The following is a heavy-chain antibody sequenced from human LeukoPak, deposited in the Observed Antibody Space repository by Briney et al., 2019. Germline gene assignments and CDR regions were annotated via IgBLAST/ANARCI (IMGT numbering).Heavy chain of an antibody. Sequence: GRSLRLSCAASGFTFDDYAMHWVRQAPGKGLEWVSGISWNSGSIGYADSVKGRFTISRDNAKNSLYLQMNSLRAEDMALYYCAKGLTYYYILTGFDYWGQGTLVTVSS. V-gene: IGHV3-9*03. CDR1: GFTFDDYA. CDR3: AKGLTYYYILTGFDY. CDR2: ISWNSGSI. J-gene: IGHJ4*02. D-gene: IGHD3-9*01.